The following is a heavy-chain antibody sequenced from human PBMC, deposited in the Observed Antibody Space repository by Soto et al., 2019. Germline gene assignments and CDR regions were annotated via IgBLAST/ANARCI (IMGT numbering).Heavy chain of an antibody. Sequence: GGSLRLSCAASGFTFSSYAMSWVRQAPGKGLEWVSAISGSGGSTYYADSVKGRFTISRDNSKNTLYLQMNSLRAEDTAVYYCAKVGQMVVTANKDYWGQGTLVTVSS. CDR3: AKVGQMVVTANKDY. CDR2: ISGSGGST. D-gene: IGHD2-21*02. J-gene: IGHJ4*02. CDR1: GFTFSSYA. V-gene: IGHV3-23*01.